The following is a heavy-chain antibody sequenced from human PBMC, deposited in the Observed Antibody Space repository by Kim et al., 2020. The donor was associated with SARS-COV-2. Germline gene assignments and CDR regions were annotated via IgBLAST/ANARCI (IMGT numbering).Heavy chain of an antibody. D-gene: IGHD3-10*01. V-gene: IGHV3-15*01. J-gene: IGHJ3*02. Sequence: GGSLRLSCAASGFTFSKAWMSWVRQAPGKGLEWVGRIKSKTDGGTTDYAAPVKGRFTISRDDSKNTLYLQMNSLKTEDTAVYYCTTGGGFGELLSGVFAFDIWGQRTMVNVSS. CDR1: GFTFSKAW. CDR2: IKSKTDGGTT. CDR3: TTGGGFGELLSGVFAFDI.